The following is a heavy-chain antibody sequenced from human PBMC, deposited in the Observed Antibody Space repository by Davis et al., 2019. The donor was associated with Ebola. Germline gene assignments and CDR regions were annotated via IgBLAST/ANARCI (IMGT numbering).Heavy chain of an antibody. D-gene: IGHD6-13*01. J-gene: IGHJ3*02. CDR3: ARGGSSSSWYEDDFDI. CDR1: GYTFTGYY. CDR2: INPNSGGT. V-gene: IGHV1-2*02. Sequence: ASVQVSCKASGYTFTGYYMHWVRQAPGQGLEWMGWINPNSGGTDYAQKFQGRVTMTRDTYINTAYMELSRLRSADTAVYYCARGGSSSSWYEDDFDIWGQGTMVTVSS.